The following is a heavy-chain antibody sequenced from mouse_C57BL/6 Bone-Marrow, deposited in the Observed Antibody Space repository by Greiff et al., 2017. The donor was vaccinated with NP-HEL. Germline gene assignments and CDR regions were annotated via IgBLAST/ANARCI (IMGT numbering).Heavy chain of an antibody. Sequence: VKLQESGAELARPGASVKMSCKASGYTFTSYTMHWVKQRPGQGLEWIGYINPSSGYTKYNQKFKDKATLTADKSSSTAYMQLSSLTSEDSAVYYCARGGWLGGVYFDYWGQGTTLTVSS. D-gene: IGHD2-3*01. CDR3: ARGGWLGGVYFDY. CDR1: GYTFTSYT. CDR2: INPSSGYT. J-gene: IGHJ2*01. V-gene: IGHV1-4*01.